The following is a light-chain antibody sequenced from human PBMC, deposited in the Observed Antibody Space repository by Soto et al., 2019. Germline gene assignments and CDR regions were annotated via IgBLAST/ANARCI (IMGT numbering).Light chain of an antibody. CDR3: QQYDSSLGLT. CDR2: GAS. J-gene: IGKJ4*01. V-gene: IGKV3-20*01. Sequence: EIVLPQSPGPLSLSPGERDTLSCRARPSVSSSYLAWYQHKPGQAPRLLIYGASSRATGIPDRFSGSGSGTDFTLTISRLEPEGFAVYYCQQYDSSLGLTFGGGTKVEIK. CDR1: PSVSSSY.